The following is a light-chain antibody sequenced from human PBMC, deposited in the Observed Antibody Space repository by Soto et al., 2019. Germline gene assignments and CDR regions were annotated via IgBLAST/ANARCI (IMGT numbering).Light chain of an antibody. V-gene: IGKV1-9*01. CDR3: QQPNSYPRT. J-gene: IGKJ2*01. CDR1: QGINIF. Sequence: DIQLTQSPPFLSASVGDRVTISCRASQGINIFSAWLQQQPGTAPNLLISAASTLQSGVPSRFSGSASETEFTLTITRLQPEDSATHYCQQPNSYPRTFGQGTQVDI. CDR2: AAS.